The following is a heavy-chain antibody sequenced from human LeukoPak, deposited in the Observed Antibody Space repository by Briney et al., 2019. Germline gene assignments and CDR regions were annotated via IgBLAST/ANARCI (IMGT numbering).Heavy chain of an antibody. V-gene: IGHV4-38-2*02. D-gene: IGHD2-2*02. CDR3: ARGNVVVPAAIEYYFDY. Sequence: SETLSLTCTVSGYSISSDYYWGWIRQPPGKGLEWLGSIFHSGSTYYNPSLKSRFTISVDTSENQFSLKLSSVTAADTAVYFCARGNVVVPAAIEYYFDYWGQGTLVTVSS. CDR1: GYSISSDYY. J-gene: IGHJ4*02. CDR2: IFHSGST.